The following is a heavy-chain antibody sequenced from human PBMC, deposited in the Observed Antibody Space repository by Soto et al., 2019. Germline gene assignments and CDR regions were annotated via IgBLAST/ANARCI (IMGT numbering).Heavy chain of an antibody. Sequence: EVQLVESGGGLVKPGGSLRLSCAACGFTFSTFGMNWVRQAPGKGLEWVSSISSSSSNIYYADSVKGRFSISRDNAKNSLFLQMNSLRAEDTAVYYCARDTSGWSFYFYWGQGTLVTVSS. CDR1: GFTFSTFG. D-gene: IGHD6-19*01. CDR2: ISSSSSNI. V-gene: IGHV3-21*01. CDR3: ARDTSGWSFYFY. J-gene: IGHJ4*02.